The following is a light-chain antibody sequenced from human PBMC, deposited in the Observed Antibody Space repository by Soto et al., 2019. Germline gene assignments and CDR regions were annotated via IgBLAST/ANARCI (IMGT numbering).Light chain of an antibody. CDR1: QTISSW. CDR2: KAS. Sequence: DIPMTQSPSTLSGSVGDRVTITCRASQTISSWLAWYQQKPGKAPKLLIYKASTLKSGVPSRFSGSGSGTEFTLTISSLQPDDFATYYCQHYNSYSEAFGQVTTVELK. CDR3: QHYNSYSEA. V-gene: IGKV1-5*03. J-gene: IGKJ1*01.